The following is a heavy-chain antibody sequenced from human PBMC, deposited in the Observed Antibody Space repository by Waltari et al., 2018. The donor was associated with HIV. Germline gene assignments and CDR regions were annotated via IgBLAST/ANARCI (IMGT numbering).Heavy chain of an antibody. D-gene: IGHD6-19*01. J-gene: IGHJ3*02. V-gene: IGHV4-59*01. CDR2: IYYSGST. Sequence: QVQLQESGPGLVKPSETLSLTCTVSGGSISSYYWSWIRQPPGKGLEWIGYIYYSGSTNYNPPLKSRVTISVDTSKNQFSLKLSSVTAADTAVYYCARNDEVAGHAFDIWGQGTMVTVSS. CDR1: GGSISSYY. CDR3: ARNDEVAGHAFDI.